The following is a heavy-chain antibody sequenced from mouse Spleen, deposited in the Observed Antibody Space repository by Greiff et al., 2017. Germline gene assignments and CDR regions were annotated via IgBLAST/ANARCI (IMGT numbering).Heavy chain of an antibody. J-gene: IGHJ4*01. CDR1: GYTFTSYW. CDR3: ARREITTYYAMDY. CDR2: IDPSDSYT. V-gene: IGHV1-69*02. Sequence: QVQLQQPGAELVKPGASVKLSCKASGYTFTSYWMHWVKQRPGQGLEWIGEIDPSDSYTNYNQKFKGKATLTVDKSSSTAYMQLSSLTSEDSAVYYCARREITTYYAMDYWGQGTSVTVSS. D-gene: IGHD2-4*01.